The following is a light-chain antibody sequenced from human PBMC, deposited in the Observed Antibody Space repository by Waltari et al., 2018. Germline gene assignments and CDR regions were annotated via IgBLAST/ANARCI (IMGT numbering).Light chain of an antibody. CDR3: SSYTSSSTFYV. J-gene: IGLJ1*01. CDR1: SSDAGGYNY. Sequence: QSALTQPASVSGSPGQSITISCTGTSSDAGGYNYVSWYQQHPGKAPKLMIYDVSKRPSGVSNRFSGSKSGNTASLTISGLQAEDEADYYCSSYTSSSTFYVFGTGTKVTVL. CDR2: DVS. V-gene: IGLV2-14*01.